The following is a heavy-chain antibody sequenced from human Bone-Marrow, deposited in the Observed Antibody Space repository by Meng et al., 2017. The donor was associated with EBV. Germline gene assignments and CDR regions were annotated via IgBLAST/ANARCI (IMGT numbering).Heavy chain of an antibody. V-gene: IGHV1-8*01. J-gene: IGHJ5*02. CDR1: GYTFTRFD. CDR3: ARDVYASGTYRADP. CDR2: MDPNSGNT. D-gene: IGHD3-10*01. Sequence: QVPLVQSGAGVKKPVASWKGSGKASGYTFTRFDINWVRQATGQGLEWMGWMDPNSGNTGFAQKFQGRVTMTRNTSISTAYMELSALTSEDTAVYYCARDVYASGTYRADPWGQRTLVTVAS.